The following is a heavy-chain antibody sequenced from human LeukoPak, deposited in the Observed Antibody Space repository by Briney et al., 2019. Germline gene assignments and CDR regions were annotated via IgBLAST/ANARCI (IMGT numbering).Heavy chain of an antibody. Sequence: GGSLRLSRAASGFTFSSYAMSWVRQAPGKGLEWVSAISGSGGSTYYADSVKGRFTISRDNSKNTLCLPMNSLRAEDTAVYYCATSRYYDSSGLSDYWGQGTLVTVSS. CDR3: ATSRYYDSSGLSDY. CDR2: ISGSGGST. CDR1: GFTFSSYA. D-gene: IGHD3-22*01. J-gene: IGHJ4*02. V-gene: IGHV3-23*01.